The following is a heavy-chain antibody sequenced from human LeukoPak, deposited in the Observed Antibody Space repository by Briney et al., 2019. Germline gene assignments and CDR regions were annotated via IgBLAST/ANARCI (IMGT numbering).Heavy chain of an antibody. J-gene: IGHJ3*02. Sequence: GESLKISRKGSGYSFTSYWIGWVRQMPGKGLEWMGIIYPGDSDTRYSPSFQGQVTISADKSISAAYLQWSSLKASDTAMYYCARPIYGGNEGGAFDIWGQGTMVTVSS. CDR2: IYPGDSDT. V-gene: IGHV5-51*01. CDR3: ARPIYGGNEGGAFDI. CDR1: GYSFTSYW. D-gene: IGHD4-23*01.